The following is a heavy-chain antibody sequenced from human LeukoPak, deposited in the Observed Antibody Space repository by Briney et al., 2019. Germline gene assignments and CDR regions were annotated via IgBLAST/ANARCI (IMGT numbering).Heavy chain of an antibody. CDR1: GFTFSSYS. Sequence: SGGSLRLSCAASGFTFSSYSMNWVRQAPGKGLEWVSSISSSSSYIYYADSVKGRFTISRDNAKNSLYLQMNSLRAEDTAVYYCARVIAFRGYMDVWGKGTTVTVSS. CDR2: ISSSSSYI. J-gene: IGHJ6*03. CDR3: ARVIAFRGYMDV. D-gene: IGHD3-16*02. V-gene: IGHV3-21*06.